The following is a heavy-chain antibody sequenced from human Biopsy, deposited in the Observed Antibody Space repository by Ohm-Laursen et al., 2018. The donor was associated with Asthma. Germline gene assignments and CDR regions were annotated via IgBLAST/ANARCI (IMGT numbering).Heavy chain of an antibody. Sequence: ASVTVSCNASGYTFIHFAIHWVRQAPGQRLEWMGWINAGDGNTKHSQKFQGRVTITRDTSASTAYMDLRSLRSEDTAMYYCARTYYDFLTGQVNDAFALWGQGTMVTVSS. D-gene: IGHD3-9*01. J-gene: IGHJ3*01. V-gene: IGHV1-3*01. CDR2: INAGDGNT. CDR3: ARTYYDFLTGQVNDAFAL. CDR1: GYTFIHFA.